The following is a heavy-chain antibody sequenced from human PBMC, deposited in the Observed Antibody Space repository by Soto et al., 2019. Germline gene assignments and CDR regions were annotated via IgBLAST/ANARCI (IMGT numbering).Heavy chain of an antibody. V-gene: IGHV4-59*01. CDR2: IYYSGST. Sequence: KTSETLSLTCTVSGGSISNYYWSWIRQPPGKGLEWIGYIYYSGSTNYNPSLKSRVTISVDTSKNQFSLKLSSVTAADTAVYYCARGSWYLDYWGQGTLVTVSS. J-gene: IGHJ4*02. CDR3: ARGSWYLDY. CDR1: GGSISNYY. D-gene: IGHD1-26*01.